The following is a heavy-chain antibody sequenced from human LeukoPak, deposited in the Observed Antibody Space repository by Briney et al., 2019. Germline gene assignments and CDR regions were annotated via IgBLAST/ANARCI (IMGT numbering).Heavy chain of an antibody. V-gene: IGHV3-7*01. J-gene: IGHJ6*03. CDR1: GFTFISYW. CDR2: KKQEGSGK. D-gene: IGHD3-10*01. CDR3: ATLHYGSGSYTPYYYYYYMDV. Sequence: GGSLRLSCAASGFTFISYWMSWVRQAPGKGLEWVANKKQEGSGKYYVDSVKGRFTISRDNAKNSLYLQMNSLRAEDTAVYYCATLHYGSGSYTPYYYYYYMDVWGKGTTVTVSS.